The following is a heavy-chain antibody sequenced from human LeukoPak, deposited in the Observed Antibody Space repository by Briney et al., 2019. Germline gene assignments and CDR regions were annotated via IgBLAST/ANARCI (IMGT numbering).Heavy chain of an antibody. J-gene: IGHJ5*02. CDR1: GYTFTSYY. CDR2: INPSGGST. Sequence: ASVKVSCKASGYTFTSYYMHWVRQAPGQGLEWMGIINPSGGSTSYAQKFQGRVTMTRDTSTSTVYMELSSLRSEDTAVYYCARDTSGSYKRRWFDPWGQGTLVTVSS. V-gene: IGHV1-46*01. CDR3: ARDTSGSYKRRWFDP. D-gene: IGHD1-26*01.